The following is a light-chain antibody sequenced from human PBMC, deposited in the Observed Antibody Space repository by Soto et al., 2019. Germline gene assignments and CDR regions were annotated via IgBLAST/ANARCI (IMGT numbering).Light chain of an antibody. CDR3: QSYNDWPFS. CDR2: GAS. Sequence: EIVMTQSPATLSVSPGERATLSCRASESLSTYLAWYQQKPGQAPRLLIYGASTRATGVPARFSGSGSATDFTLTISSLQSEDSAVYYCQSYNDWPFSFGQGTKLQIK. J-gene: IGKJ2*01. V-gene: IGKV3-15*01. CDR1: ESLSTY.